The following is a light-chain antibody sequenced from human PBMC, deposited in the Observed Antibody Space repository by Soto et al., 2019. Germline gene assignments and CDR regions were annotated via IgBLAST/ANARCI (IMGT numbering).Light chain of an antibody. V-gene: IGLV1-47*01. CDR3: AAWDDSLSGPV. J-gene: IGLJ3*02. Sequence: QSVLTQPPSASGTPGQRVTISCSGSSSNIGSNYVYWYQQLPGTAPKLLIYRNNQRPSGVPDRFSGSKSGTSASLAFSVLQSEDEADYYCAAWDDSLSGPVLGGGTKVTVL. CDR2: RNN. CDR1: SSNIGSNY.